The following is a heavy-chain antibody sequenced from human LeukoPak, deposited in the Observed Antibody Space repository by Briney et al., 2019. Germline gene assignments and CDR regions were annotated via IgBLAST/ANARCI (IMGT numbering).Heavy chain of an antibody. CDR2: ISSSSSYI. J-gene: IGHJ4*02. V-gene: IGHV3-21*01. Sequence: GGSLRLSCAASGFTFSSYSMNWVRQAPGKGPEWVSSISSSSSYIYYADSVKGRFTISRDNAKNSLYLQMNSLRAEDTAVYYCVESRPFHPFDYWGQGTLVTVSS. D-gene: IGHD3-3*01. CDR3: VESRPFHPFDY. CDR1: GFTFSSYS.